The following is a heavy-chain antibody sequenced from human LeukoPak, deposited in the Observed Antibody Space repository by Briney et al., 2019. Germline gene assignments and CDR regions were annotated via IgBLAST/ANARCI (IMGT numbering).Heavy chain of an antibody. V-gene: IGHV4-39*01. CDR2: ISYNGIT. J-gene: IGHJ5*02. D-gene: IGHD1-26*01. CDR3: ARRPGHTWDMGNWFDP. CDR1: GDSIRTNNYF. Sequence: SATLSLTCSVSGDSIRTNNYFWGWIRQPPGMGLEWIGSISYNGITYYNPSLKRRASVSVDTSKNQFSLNLNSVTAADTAIYYCARRPGHTWDMGNWFDPWGQGTLVTVSS.